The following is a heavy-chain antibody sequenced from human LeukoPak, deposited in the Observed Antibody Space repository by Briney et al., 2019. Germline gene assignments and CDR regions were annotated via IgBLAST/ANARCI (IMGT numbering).Heavy chain of an antibody. Sequence: GGSLRLSCAASGFTFSSYAMSWVRQAPGKGLEWVSAISGSGGSTYYADSVKGRFTISRDNSKNTLYLQMNSLRAEDTAVYYCAGSLSMVTTFDYWGQGTLVTVSS. CDR1: GFTFSSYA. J-gene: IGHJ4*02. CDR2: ISGSGGST. V-gene: IGHV3-23*01. CDR3: AGSLSMVTTFDY. D-gene: IGHD4-17*01.